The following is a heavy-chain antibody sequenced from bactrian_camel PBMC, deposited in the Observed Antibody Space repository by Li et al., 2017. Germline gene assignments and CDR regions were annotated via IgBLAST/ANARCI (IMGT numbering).Heavy chain of an antibody. CDR3: AALRLWVGSLCN. D-gene: IGHD5*01. CDR1: GFSFSTAG. CDR2: ASWSGDTT. Sequence: VQLVESGGGLVQPGGSLRLSCAASGFSFSTAGMGWVRLAPGKGLEWVSSASWSGDTTNYADYVKGRVFISRGNAKNTVYLQMNSLELEDTAVYYCAALRLWVGSLCNWGPGTQVTVS. J-gene: IGHJ4*01. V-gene: IGHV3S40*01.